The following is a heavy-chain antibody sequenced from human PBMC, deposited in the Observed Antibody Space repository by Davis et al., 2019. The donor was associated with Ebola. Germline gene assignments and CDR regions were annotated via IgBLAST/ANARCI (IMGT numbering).Heavy chain of an antibody. D-gene: IGHD2-2*01. CDR1: SVSISDYY. J-gene: IGHJ4*02. Sequence: SETLSLTCTVSSVSISDYYWSWIRQYPGKGLEWSGYISFGGKTNFNPSLKSRVAISVDTSKNQFALKLTSVTAADTAVYYCARHEYTSSSSPFDYWVQGTLITVSS. CDR2: ISFGGKT. CDR3: ARHEYTSSSSPFDY. V-gene: IGHV4-59*08.